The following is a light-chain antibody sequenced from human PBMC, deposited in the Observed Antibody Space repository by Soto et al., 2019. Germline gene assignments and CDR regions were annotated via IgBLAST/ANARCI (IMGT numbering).Light chain of an antibody. J-gene: IGKJ4*01. CDR1: QDISNY. CDR2: DAS. CDR3: QQYDNLPLT. Sequence: DIQSTQSPSSLSASVGDRVTITCQASQDISNYLNWYQQKPGKAPKLLIYDASNLETGVPSRFSGSGSGTDFTFTISSLQPEDIATYYCQQYDNLPLTFGGGTKVDNK. V-gene: IGKV1-33*01.